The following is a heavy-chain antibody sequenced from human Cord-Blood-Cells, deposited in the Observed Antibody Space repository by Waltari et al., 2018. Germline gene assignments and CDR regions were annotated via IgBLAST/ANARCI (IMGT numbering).Heavy chain of an antibody. D-gene: IGHD4-17*01. CDR2: INHSGST. CDR3: ARVPNPHPHYGGDY. V-gene: IGHV4-34*01. CDR1: GGSFSGYY. J-gene: IGHJ4*02. Sequence: QVQLQQWGAGLLKPSATLSPTCAVYGGSFSGYYWRWIREPPGKGLEWIGEINHSGSTNYNPSLKSRVTISVDTSKNQFSLKLSSVTAADTAVYYCARVPNPHPHYGGDYWGQGTLVTVSS.